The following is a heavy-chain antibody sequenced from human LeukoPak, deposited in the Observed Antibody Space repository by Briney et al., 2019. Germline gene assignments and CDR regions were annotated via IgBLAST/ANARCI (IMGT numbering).Heavy chain of an antibody. V-gene: IGHV3-9*01. J-gene: IGHJ4*02. CDR3: AKGFMTTIAGHFDY. CDR2: ISWNSGSI. Sequence: GRSLRLSCAASGFTFDDYAMRWVRQAPGKGLEWVSGISWNSGSIGYAGSVKGRFTISRDNAKNSLYLQMNSLRAEDTALYCAKGFMTTIAGHFDYWGQGTLVTVSS. D-gene: IGHD5-24*01. CDR1: GFTFDDYA.